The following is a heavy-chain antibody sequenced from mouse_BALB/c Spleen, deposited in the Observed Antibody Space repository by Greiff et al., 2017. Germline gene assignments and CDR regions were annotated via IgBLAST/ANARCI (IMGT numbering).Heavy chain of an antibody. CDR1: GFNIKDTY. Sequence: EVQLVESGAELVKPGASVKLSCTASGFNIKDTYMHWVKQRPEQGLEWIGRIDPANGNTKYDPKFQGKATITADTSSNTAYLQLSSLTSEDTAVYYCARGYYGSSYWFAYWGQGTLVTVSA. D-gene: IGHD1-1*01. V-gene: IGHV14-3*02. CDR2: IDPANGNT. J-gene: IGHJ3*01. CDR3: ARGYYGSSYWFAY.